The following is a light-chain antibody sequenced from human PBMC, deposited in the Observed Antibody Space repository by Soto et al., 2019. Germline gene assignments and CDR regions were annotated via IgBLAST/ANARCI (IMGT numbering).Light chain of an antibody. CDR2: AAS. J-gene: IGKJ4*01. V-gene: IGKV1-8*01. CDR1: QGISSY. Sequence: VRMTQSPYSLSASTGDRVTITCRASQGISSYLAWYQQKPGKAPKLLIYAASTLQSGVPSRFSGSGSGTDFTLTISCLQSEDFATYYCQQYYSYPLTFGGGTKVDIK. CDR3: QQYYSYPLT.